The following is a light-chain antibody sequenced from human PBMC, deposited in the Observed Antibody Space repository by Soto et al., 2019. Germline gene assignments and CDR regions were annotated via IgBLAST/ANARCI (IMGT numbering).Light chain of an antibody. CDR2: GAS. CDR3: QQYNNWPPRYT. CDR1: QSVSRN. J-gene: IGKJ2*01. V-gene: IGKV3-15*01. Sequence: EIVMTQSPATLSVSPGERATLSCRASQSVSRNLAWYQQKPGQAPRLLIYGASTRATGIPARFSGSGSGTEFTLTISSLQSEDFEVYYCQQYNNWPPRYTFGQGTKLEIK.